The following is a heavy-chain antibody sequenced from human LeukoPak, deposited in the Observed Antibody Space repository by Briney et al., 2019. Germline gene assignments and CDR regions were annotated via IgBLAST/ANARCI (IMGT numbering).Heavy chain of an antibody. J-gene: IGHJ5*02. CDR3: ASALAVAGYNWFDP. D-gene: IGHD6-19*01. V-gene: IGHV4-39*07. CDR1: GGSIISTNYY. CDR2: LYYSGIT. Sequence: PSETLSLTCTVSGGSIISTNYYWGWIRQPPGKGLEWIGNLYYSGITYYNPSLKSRVTISVDTSKNQFSLKLSSVTAADTAVYYCASALAVAGYNWFDPWGQGTLVTVSS.